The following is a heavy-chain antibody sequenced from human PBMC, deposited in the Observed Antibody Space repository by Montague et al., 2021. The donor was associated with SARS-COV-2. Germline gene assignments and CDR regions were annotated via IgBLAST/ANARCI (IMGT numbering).Heavy chain of an antibody. CDR3: ARNPGEYYGMDV. D-gene: IGHD3-16*01. J-gene: IGHJ6*02. V-gene: IGHV4-4*07. CDR1: GGSIRNYC. CDR2: INNSGSI. Sequence: SETLSLTCTVSGGSIRNYCWTWIRQPPGKGLEWIARINNSGSINYNPSLKTRSTLSVDTSKNQLSLRLNSVTAADAAVYYCARNPGEYYGMDVWGQGTTVTVSS.